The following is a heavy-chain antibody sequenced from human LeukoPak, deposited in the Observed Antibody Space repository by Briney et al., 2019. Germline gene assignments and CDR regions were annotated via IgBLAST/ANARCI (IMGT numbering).Heavy chain of an antibody. CDR3: ASGRKYDYDDYGSFDY. CDR1: GGTFSSYA. Sequence: SVKVSCKASGGTFSSYAISWVRQAPGQGLEWMGGIIPIFGTANYAQKFQGRVTITADESTSTAYMELSSLRSEDTAVYYCASGRKYDYDDYGSFDYWGQGTLVTVSS. J-gene: IGHJ4*02. D-gene: IGHD4-17*01. CDR2: IIPIFGTA. V-gene: IGHV1-69*13.